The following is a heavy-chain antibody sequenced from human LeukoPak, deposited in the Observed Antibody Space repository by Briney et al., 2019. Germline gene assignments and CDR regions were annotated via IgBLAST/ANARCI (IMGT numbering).Heavy chain of an antibody. D-gene: IGHD6-6*01. V-gene: IGHV1-8*03. Sequence: GASVKVSCKASGYTFTSYDINWVRQATGQGLEWMGWMNPNSGNTGYAQKFQGRVTITRNTSISTAYMELSSLRSEDPAVYYCARGLGSSSSFDYWGQGTLVTVSS. CDR3: ARGLGSSSSFDY. CDR2: MNPNSGNT. CDR1: GYTFTSYD. J-gene: IGHJ4*02.